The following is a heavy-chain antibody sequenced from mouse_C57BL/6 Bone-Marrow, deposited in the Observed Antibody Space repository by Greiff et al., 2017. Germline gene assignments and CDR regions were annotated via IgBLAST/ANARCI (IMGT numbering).Heavy chain of an antibody. CDR3: AREGRTWFAY. CDR2: IYPGSGST. J-gene: IGHJ3*01. Sequence: QVQLKQPGAELVKPGASVKLSCKASGYTFTSYWITWVKQRPGQGLEWIGDIYPGSGSTNYNEKFKSKATLTVDTSSSTAYMQLSSLTSEDSAVYYCAREGRTWFAYWGQGTLVTVSA. CDR1: GYTFTSYW. V-gene: IGHV1-55*01.